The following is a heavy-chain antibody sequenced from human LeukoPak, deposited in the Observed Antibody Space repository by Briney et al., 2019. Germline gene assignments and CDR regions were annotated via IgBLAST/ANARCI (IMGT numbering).Heavy chain of an antibody. V-gene: IGHV4-34*01. CDR1: GGSFSGYY. D-gene: IGHD5-18*01. J-gene: IGHJ2*01. CDR3: ARGGYSYGPAWYFDL. CDR2: TNHSGST. Sequence: PSETLSLTCAVYGGSFSGYYWSWIRQPPGKGLEWIGETNHSGSTNYNPSLKSRVTISVDTSKNQFSLKLSSVTAADTAVYYCARGGYSYGPAWYFDLWGRGTLVTVSS.